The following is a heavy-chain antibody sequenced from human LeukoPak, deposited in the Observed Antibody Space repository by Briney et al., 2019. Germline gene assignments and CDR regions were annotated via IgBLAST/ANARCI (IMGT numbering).Heavy chain of an antibody. Sequence: GGSLRLSCAGSGSTLSTYWMHWVRQAPGKGLVWVLRIKTDGSTTYYADSVKGRFTTSRDNAKNTIYLQMNSLRVEDTAVYYCARGSGDYNFYFDYWGQGTLVTVSS. CDR3: ARGSGDYNFYFDY. D-gene: IGHD5-24*01. CDR2: IKTDGSTT. J-gene: IGHJ4*02. CDR1: GSTLSTYW. V-gene: IGHV3-74*01.